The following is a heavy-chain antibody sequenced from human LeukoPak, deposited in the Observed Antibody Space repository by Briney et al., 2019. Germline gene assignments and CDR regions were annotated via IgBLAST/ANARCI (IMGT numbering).Heavy chain of an antibody. CDR3: ARAPGGSPWYFDY. V-gene: IGHV3-33*08. Sequence: GGSLRLSCAASGFTFSSYGMHWVRQAPGKGLEWVAVIWYDGSNKYYADSVKGRFTISRDNSKNTLYLQMNSLRAEDTAVYYCARAPGGSPWYFDYWGQGTLVTVSS. J-gene: IGHJ4*02. D-gene: IGHD1-26*01. CDR1: GFTFSSYG. CDR2: IWYDGSNK.